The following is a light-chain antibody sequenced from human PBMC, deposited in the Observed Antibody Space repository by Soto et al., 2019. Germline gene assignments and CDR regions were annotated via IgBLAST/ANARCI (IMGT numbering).Light chain of an antibody. CDR2: AAS. CDR3: LQDYTYPLT. V-gene: IGKV1-6*01. CDR1: QDIRNE. J-gene: IGKJ4*01. Sequence: AIQMTQSPSSLSASVGERVTITCRASQDIRNELAWYQQKPGKAPNLLIYAASNLQSGVPSRFSGSGSGSDFTLTISSLQPGDFATYYCLQDYTYPLTFGGGTKVAIK.